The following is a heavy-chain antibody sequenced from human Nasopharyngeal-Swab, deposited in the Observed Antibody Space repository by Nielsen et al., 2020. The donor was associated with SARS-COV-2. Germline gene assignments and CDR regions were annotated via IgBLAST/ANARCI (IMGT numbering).Heavy chain of an antibody. D-gene: IGHD2-21*02. Sequence: ASVKVSCKASGYTFTTYYMHWVRQAPGQGLEWMGVINPSGGSTSDAQKFQGRVTVTRDTSTSTVYMELSSLRSEDTAVYYCAREKAYCGGDCYHWFDPWGQGTLVTVSS. J-gene: IGHJ5*02. CDR3: AREKAYCGGDCYHWFDP. V-gene: IGHV1-46*01. CDR2: INPSGGST. CDR1: GYTFTTYY.